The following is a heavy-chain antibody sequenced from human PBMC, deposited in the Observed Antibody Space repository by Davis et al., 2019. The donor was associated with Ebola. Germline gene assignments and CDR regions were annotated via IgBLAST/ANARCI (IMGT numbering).Heavy chain of an antibody. Sequence: SVKVSSKASGGTFSSYTISWVRQAPGQGLEWMGRIIPILGIANYAQKFQGRVTITADKSTSTAYMELSSLRSEDTAVYYCARGDGSYYADYWGQGTLVTVSS. D-gene: IGHD1-26*01. CDR1: GGTFSSYT. CDR3: ARGDGSYYADY. J-gene: IGHJ4*02. V-gene: IGHV1-69*02. CDR2: IIPILGIA.